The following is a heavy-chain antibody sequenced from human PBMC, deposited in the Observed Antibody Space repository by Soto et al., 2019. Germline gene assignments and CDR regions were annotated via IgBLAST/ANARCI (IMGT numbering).Heavy chain of an antibody. CDR3: ARREQSDYYYMDV. D-gene: IGHD6-19*01. J-gene: IGHJ6*03. CDR1: GFTFSNYA. Sequence: VQLVECGGGLVQPGRSLRLSCAASGFTFSNYAMDWVRQAPGKVLEYVSGISSNGVGTYYANSVKDRFTISRDNSKNTLYLQMGSLRAEDMAVYYCARREQSDYYYMDVWGKGTSVTVSS. CDR2: ISSNGVGT. V-gene: IGHV3-64*01.